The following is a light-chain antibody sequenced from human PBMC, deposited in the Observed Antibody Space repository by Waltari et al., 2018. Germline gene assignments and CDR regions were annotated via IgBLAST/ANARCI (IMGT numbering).Light chain of an antibody. Sequence: ETVLTQSPGTLSLSPGERATLSCRASQSVDSNYLTWYQQKPGQAPRLLIYGASSRATGIPDRCSGSGSGTDFTLTISRLEPEDFAVYYCQQYGISRITFGQGTRLETK. J-gene: IGKJ5*01. V-gene: IGKV3-20*01. CDR2: GAS. CDR1: QSVDSNY. CDR3: QQYGISRIT.